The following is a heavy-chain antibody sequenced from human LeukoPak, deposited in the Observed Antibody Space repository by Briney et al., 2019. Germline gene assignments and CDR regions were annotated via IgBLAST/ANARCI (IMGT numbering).Heavy chain of an antibody. V-gene: IGHV4-61*02. CDR1: GCSISSGSYY. CDR2: IYTSGST. D-gene: IGHD2-21*02. J-gene: IGHJ5*02. Sequence: SETLSLTCTVSGCSISSGSYYWSWIRQPAGTGLEWIGRIYTSGSTNYNPSLKTRVTISVDTSKNQFSLKLSSVTAADTAVYYCARRSVVVTASVWFAPWGQGTMVTVSS. CDR3: ARRSVVVTASVWFAP.